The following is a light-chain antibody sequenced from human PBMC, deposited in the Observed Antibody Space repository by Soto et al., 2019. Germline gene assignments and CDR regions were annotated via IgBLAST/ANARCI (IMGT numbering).Light chain of an antibody. CDR3: SSYTSRNTLLYV. CDR2: ANN. CDR1: RSNIGAGYD. V-gene: IGLV1-40*01. Sequence: QSVLTQPPSASGTPGQRVTISCSGTRSNIGAGYDVHWYQQLPGKAPKLLIYANNNRPSGVPDRFSGSKSVTSASLAIAGLQAEDEADYYCSSYTSRNTLLYVFGPGTKLTVL. J-gene: IGLJ1*01.